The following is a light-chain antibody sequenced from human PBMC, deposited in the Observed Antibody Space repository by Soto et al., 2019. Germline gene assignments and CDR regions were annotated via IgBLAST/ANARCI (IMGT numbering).Light chain of an antibody. CDR1: QSVSTW. CDR2: GAS. Sequence: DIQMTQSPSSVSAVVGDRVTITCRASQSVSTWLAWYQQRPGRAPQMLVHGASVLQSGVSSRFSGSGSGRDFTLTISSLQSEDVATYICQQYNSSTPTFGPGTKVEI. J-gene: IGKJ1*01. CDR3: QQYNSSTPT. V-gene: IGKV1-5*01.